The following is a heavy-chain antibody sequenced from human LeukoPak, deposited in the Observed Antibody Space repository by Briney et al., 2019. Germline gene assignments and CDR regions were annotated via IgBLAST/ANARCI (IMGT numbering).Heavy chain of an antibody. D-gene: IGHD4-17*01. CDR3: ARGGRDFGFDY. CDR2: ISGSTSPI. Sequence: PGGSLRLSCAASGFTFSSYTMNWVRQAPGKGLEWVSCISGSTSPIYYADSVKGRFTISRDNAKNSLYLQMNSLGDEDTAVYCCARGGRDFGFDYWGQGSLVTVSS. V-gene: IGHV3-48*02. J-gene: IGHJ4*02. CDR1: GFTFSSYT.